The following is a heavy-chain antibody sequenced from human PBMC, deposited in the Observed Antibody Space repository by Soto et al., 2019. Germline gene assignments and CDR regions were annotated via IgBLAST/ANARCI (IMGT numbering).Heavy chain of an antibody. CDR1: GESISSNNNY. Sequence: SETLSLTCTVSGESISSNNNYWSWIRQPPGEGLEWIGFISYGGTTSYSPSLKSRVTISVDTSKNHFSLSLSSVTAADTAVYYGARRGLRTLMDVWGKGTTVTVSS. CDR3: ARRGLRTLMDV. V-gene: IGHV4-30-4*01. J-gene: IGHJ6*04. D-gene: IGHD3-10*01. CDR2: ISYGGTT.